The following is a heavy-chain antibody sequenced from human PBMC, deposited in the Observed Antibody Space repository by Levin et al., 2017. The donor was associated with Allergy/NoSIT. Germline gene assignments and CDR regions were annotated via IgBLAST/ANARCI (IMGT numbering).Heavy chain of an antibody. D-gene: IGHD2-2*01. CDR1: GGTFSSYA. V-gene: IGHV1-69*13. CDR3: ARDVGYCSSTSCYSWFDP. Sequence: SVKVSCKASGGTFSSYAISWVRQAPGQGLEWMGGIIPIFGTANYAQKFQGRVTITADESTSTAYMELSSLRSEDTAVYYCARDVGYCSSTSCYSWFDPWGQGTLVTVSS. J-gene: IGHJ5*02. CDR2: IIPIFGTA.